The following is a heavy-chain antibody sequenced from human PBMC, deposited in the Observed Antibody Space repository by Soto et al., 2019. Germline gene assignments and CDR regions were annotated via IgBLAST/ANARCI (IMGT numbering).Heavy chain of an antibody. CDR1: GFTFSNAW. J-gene: IGHJ5*02. D-gene: IGHD3-3*01. V-gene: IGHV3-15*01. Sequence: PGGSLRLSCAASGFTFSNAWMSWVRQAPGKGLEWVGRIKSKTDGGTTDYAAPVKGRFTISRDNSKNTLYLQMNSLRAEDTAVYYCAKGREVLRFLERGGGPPWGQGTLVTVSS. CDR3: AKGREVLRFLERGGGPP. CDR2: IKSKTDGGTT.